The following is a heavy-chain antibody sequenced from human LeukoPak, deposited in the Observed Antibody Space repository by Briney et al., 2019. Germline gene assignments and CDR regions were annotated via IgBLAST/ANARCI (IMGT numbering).Heavy chain of an antibody. CDR3: ARDGMGGIKAFDI. CDR1: GFTFSSYS. V-gene: IGHV3-21*04. D-gene: IGHD3-10*01. J-gene: IGHJ3*02. Sequence: GGSLRLSCAASGFTFSSYSMNWVRQAPGKGLEWVSSISSSSSYIYYADSVKGRSTISRDNAKNSLYLQMTSLRAEDTAVYYCARDGMGGIKAFDIWGQGTMVTVSS. CDR2: ISSSSSYI.